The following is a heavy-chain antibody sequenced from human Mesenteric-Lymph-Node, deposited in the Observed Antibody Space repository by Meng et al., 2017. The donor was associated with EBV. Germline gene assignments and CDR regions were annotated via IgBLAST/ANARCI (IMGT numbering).Heavy chain of an antibody. Sequence: EVQLVESGGGLVKAGGSLRRSCAGSGFTFSSYSMNWVRQAPGKGLEWVSSISSSSSYIYYADSVKGRFTISRDNAKNSLYLQMNSLRAEDTAVYYCARELLWFGEGPPFDYWGQGTLVTVYS. CDR2: ISSSSSYI. CDR3: ARELLWFGEGPPFDY. CDR1: GFTFSSYS. J-gene: IGHJ4*02. V-gene: IGHV3-21*01. D-gene: IGHD3-10*01.